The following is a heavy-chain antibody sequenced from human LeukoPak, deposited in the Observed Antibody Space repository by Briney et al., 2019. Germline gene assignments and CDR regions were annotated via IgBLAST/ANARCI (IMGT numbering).Heavy chain of an antibody. CDR3: ARGLRTYYYGSGSYYKGYYFDY. Sequence: KPSETLSLTCAVSGYSISSGYYWGWIRQPPGKGLEWIGSIYHSGSTYHNPSLKSRVTISVDTSKNQFSLKLSSVTAADTAVYYCARGLRTYYYGSGSYYKGYYFDYWGQGTLVTVSS. J-gene: IGHJ4*02. D-gene: IGHD3-10*01. V-gene: IGHV4-38-2*01. CDR2: IYHSGST. CDR1: GYSISSGYY.